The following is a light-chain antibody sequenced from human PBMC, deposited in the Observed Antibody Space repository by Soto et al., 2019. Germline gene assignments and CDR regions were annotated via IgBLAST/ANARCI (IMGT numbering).Light chain of an antibody. V-gene: IGLV2-8*01. J-gene: IGLJ2*01. Sequence: QSALTQPPSASGSLGQSVTISCTGTSSDVGGYNYVSWHQQHPGKAPKVMIYEVTKRPPGVPDRFSGSKSGNTASLTVSGVQAEEEAAYYCSSFAGGGNPVLLGGGTKLTVL. CDR1: SSDVGGYNY. CDR2: EVT. CDR3: SSFAGGGNPVL.